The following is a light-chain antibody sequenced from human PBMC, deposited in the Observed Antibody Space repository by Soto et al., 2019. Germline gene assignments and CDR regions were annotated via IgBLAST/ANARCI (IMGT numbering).Light chain of an antibody. J-gene: IGLJ1*01. CDR3: SSYAGSNNYV. Sequence: QSALTQPPSASGSPGQSVTISCTGTSSDVGDYNYVSWYQQPPGKAPKLIIYEVSKRPSGVPDRFSASKSGNTASLTVSGLQAEDEADYYCSSYAGSNNYVFGTGTKLTVL. CDR1: SSDVGDYNY. CDR2: EVS. V-gene: IGLV2-8*01.